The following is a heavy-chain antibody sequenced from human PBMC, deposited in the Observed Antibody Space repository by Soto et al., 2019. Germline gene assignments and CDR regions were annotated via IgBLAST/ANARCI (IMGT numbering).Heavy chain of an antibody. D-gene: IGHD3-3*01. CDR3: AKEQGLLDRDLYCLDY. J-gene: IGHJ4*02. V-gene: IGHV3-23*01. Sequence: LSLTCAASGFPLCIYAMSWVPQAPGKGLEWVLAISGSGGNTYYADSVKGRCTISRDNSKNTLYLQMHSLRAEDTAVYYCAKEQGLLDRDLYCLDYWGQGTLVTVSS. CDR1: GFPLCIYA. CDR2: ISGSGGNT.